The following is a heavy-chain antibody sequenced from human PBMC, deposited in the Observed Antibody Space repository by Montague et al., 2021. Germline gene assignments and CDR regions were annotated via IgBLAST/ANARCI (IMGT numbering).Heavy chain of an antibody. CDR2: GCHGGRT. CDR3: ARDRGRYYCMDF. J-gene: IGHJ6*03. CDR1: GGSINGDYC. V-gene: IGHV4-38-2*02. Sequence: SETLSLTCTVSGGSINGDYCCGWIRQPPGKGLEWMGSGCHGGRTYYNPSLRSRVTISVDTSNKHFSLTLASVTAADTAMYYCARDRGRYYCMDFWGKGTTVTVSS.